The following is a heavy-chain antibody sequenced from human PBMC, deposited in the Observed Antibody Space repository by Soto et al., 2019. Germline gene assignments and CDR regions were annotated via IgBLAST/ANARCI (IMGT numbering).Heavy chain of an antibody. CDR1: GFTFSGHW. CDR2: ITPDGSTT. Sequence: EVQLVESGGGVVQPGGSLRLSCAASGFTFSGHWMHWVRQAPGEGLVWVSRITPDGSTTDYADSVKGRFSISSDNAKNMVYLQMNSLRVEDTAVYYCTSLSIAVAHFAFDLWGQGTLVTVSS. CDR3: TSLSIAVAHFAFDL. D-gene: IGHD6-19*01. J-gene: IGHJ3*01. V-gene: IGHV3-74*01.